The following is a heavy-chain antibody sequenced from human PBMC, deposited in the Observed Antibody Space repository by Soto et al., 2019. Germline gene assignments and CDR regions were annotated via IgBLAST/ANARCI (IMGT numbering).Heavy chain of an antibody. V-gene: IGHV1-18*01. J-gene: IGHJ4*02. CDR3: ARDCRMITFGGVIVIDCYFDY. D-gene: IGHD3-16*02. CDR1: GYTFTSYG. Sequence: ASVKVSCKASGYTFTSYGISWVRQAPGQGLEWMGWISAYNGNTNYAQKLQGRVTMTTDTSTSTAYMELRSLRSDDTAVYYCARDCRMITFGGVIVIDCYFDYWGQGTLVTVSS. CDR2: ISAYNGNT.